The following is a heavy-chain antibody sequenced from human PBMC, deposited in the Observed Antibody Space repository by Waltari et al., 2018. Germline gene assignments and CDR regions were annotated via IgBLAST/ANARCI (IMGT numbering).Heavy chain of an antibody. CDR3: ARDQWFAFDI. Sequence: EVQLVESGGGLVQPGGSLRLSCAASGFTLSSYWMSWVRQAQGKGLEWVANIKKDGSEEYYVDSVRGRFTISRDNAKNSLYLQMNSLRPEDTAVYYCARDQWFAFDIWGQGTMVTVSS. CDR2: IKKDGSEE. CDR1: GFTLSSYW. D-gene: IGHD3-22*01. V-gene: IGHV3-7*01. J-gene: IGHJ3*02.